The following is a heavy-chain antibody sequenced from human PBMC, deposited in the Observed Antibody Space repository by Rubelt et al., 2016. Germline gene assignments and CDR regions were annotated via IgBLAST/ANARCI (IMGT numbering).Heavy chain of an antibody. CDR1: EFTFSTYA. D-gene: IGHD2-2*01. CDR3: ARRLHCAGASCSASALDT. CDR2: ISSTSSGAT. J-gene: IGHJ5*02. Sequence: GSGGGLVQPGGSLRLSCVPSEFTFSTYAMNWVRQAPGRGLEWVSAISSTSSGATYFADSVKGRFTISRDDSTNTLYLQLNRLRVEDTALYFCARRLHCAGASCSASALDTWGRGTLVTVSS. V-gene: IGHV3-23*01.